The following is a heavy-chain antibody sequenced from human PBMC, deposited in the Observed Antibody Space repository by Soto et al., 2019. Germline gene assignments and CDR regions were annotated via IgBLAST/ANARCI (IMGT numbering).Heavy chain of an antibody. V-gene: IGHV3-64*01. J-gene: IGHJ4*02. CDR2: INPNGRST. CDR1: GFTFSTYA. CDR3: VRDRCCNTVCSAASDY. D-gene: IGHD2-8*01. Sequence: EVQLVESGGDLVQPGGSLRLSCTTSGFTFSTYAMPWVRQAPGKGLEYVSDINPNGRSTYYGNSLKDRFTISRDNTENTLDRPVGSGGAEDMAGYCCVRDRCCNTVCSAASDYWGQGTLVTVSS.